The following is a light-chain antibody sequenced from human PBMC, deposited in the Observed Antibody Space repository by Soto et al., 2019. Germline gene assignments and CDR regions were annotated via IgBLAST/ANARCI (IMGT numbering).Light chain of an antibody. J-gene: IGKJ1*01. CDR3: QQSYSNPRT. Sequence: DIQMTQSPSSLSASVGDRVTITCRASQTITTYLNWYQQKPGKAPKLLMYAASSLQSGVPSRFSGSGSGTDFTLTISSLQPEDFATYYCQQSYSNPRTSGQGTQVDIK. CDR2: AAS. V-gene: IGKV1-39*01. CDR1: QTITTY.